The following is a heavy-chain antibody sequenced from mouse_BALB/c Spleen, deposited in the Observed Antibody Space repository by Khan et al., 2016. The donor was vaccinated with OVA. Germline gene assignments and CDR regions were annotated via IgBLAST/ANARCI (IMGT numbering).Heavy chain of an antibody. J-gene: IGHJ4*01. CDR1: GFSLTDYA. CDR2: IWAGGSK. V-gene: IGHV2-6-5*01. Sequence: QVQLKQSGPGLVAPSQSLSITCTVSGFSLTDYAVSWIRQPPGKGLEWLGAIWAGGSKYYNSALKSTLSISKDNSKSQVFLKMDSLQTDDTAMYYCAKDPPYYAMDYWGQGTSVTVSS. CDR3: AKDPPYYAMDY.